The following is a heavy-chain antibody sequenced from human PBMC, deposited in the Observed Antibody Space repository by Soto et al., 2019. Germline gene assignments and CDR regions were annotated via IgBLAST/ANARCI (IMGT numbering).Heavy chain of an antibody. V-gene: IGHV3-49*05. CDR3: TVVATTFHY. D-gene: IGHD5-12*01. CDR1: GFTFGDYA. J-gene: IGHJ4*02. Sequence: EVQLVESGGSLVKPGRSLRLSCTASGFTFGDYAMSWFRQAPGKGLEWVGFIRSKVYGGTAEYAASVKGRFTISRDDSKSIAYLQMNSLKTEDTAVYYCTVVATTFHYWGQGTLVTVSS. CDR2: IRSKVYGGTA.